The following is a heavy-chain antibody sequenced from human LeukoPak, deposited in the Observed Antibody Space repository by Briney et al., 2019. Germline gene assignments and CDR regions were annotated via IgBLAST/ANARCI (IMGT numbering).Heavy chain of an antibody. CDR3: ARDNSCSSFSCGNSYMDV. D-gene: IGHD2-2*01. CDR1: GSTFTVYY. J-gene: IGHJ6*03. Sequence: APVKVSCKASGSTFTVYYIHWVRQAPGQGLEWMGWINPNSGGTNYAQKFQGRVTMTSDTSISTAYMELSGLRSDDTALYYCARDNSCSSFSCGNSYMDVWGKGTTVTVSS. CDR2: INPNSGGT. V-gene: IGHV1-2*02.